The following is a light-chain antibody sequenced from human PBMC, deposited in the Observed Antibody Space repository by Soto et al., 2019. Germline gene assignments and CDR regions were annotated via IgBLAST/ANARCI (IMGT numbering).Light chain of an antibody. CDR3: QQYNSHPLT. CDR2: EVS. CDR1: QSITHW. Sequence: DIQMTQSPSTLSASVGDRVTITCRATQSITHWLAWYQQKPGKAPKLLIYEVSTLETGVPSRFSGSGSGTEFTLTISRLQPHDFATYYCQQYNSHPLTFGGGTKLEIK. V-gene: IGKV1-5*03. J-gene: IGKJ4*02.